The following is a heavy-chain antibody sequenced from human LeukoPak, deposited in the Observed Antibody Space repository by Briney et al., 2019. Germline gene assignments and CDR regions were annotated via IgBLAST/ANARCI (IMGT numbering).Heavy chain of an antibody. CDR2: IYTSGST. V-gene: IGHV4-61*02. Sequence: SQTLSLTCTVSGGSISSGSYYWSWIRQPAGKGLEWIGRIYTSGSTNYNPPLKSRVTISVDTSKNQFSLKLSSVTAADTAVYYCARSVTIVGISGRDNWFDPWGQGTLVTVSS. J-gene: IGHJ5*02. CDR3: ARSVTIVGISGRDNWFDP. CDR1: GGSISSGSYY. D-gene: IGHD1-26*01.